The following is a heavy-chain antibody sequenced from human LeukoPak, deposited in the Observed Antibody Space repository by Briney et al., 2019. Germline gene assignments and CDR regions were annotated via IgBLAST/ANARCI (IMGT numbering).Heavy chain of an antibody. J-gene: IGHJ6*02. D-gene: IGHD6-6*01. Sequence: SETLSLTCTVSGGSISSGGYYWSWIRQPPGKGLEWIGEINHSGSTNYNPSLKSRVTISVDTSKNQFSLKLSSVTAADTAVYYCARGPSSSSYYYYYYGMDVWGQGTTVTVSS. CDR1: GGSISSGGYY. CDR3: ARGPSSSSYYYYYYGMDV. V-gene: IGHV4-39*07. CDR2: INHSGST.